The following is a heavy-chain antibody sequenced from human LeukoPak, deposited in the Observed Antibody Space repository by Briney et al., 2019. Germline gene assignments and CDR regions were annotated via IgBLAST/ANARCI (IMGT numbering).Heavy chain of an antibody. CDR1: KYIFTRYS. CDR3: AREGPHQYSSGWYVDY. D-gene: IGHD6-19*01. CDR2: INPRGDST. V-gene: IGHV1-46*01. J-gene: IGHJ4*02. Sequence: GGPVRASRKPSKYIFTRYSMHWVSQAPGQGPEWMGRINPRGDSTRYAQQFQRRLTMTRDPSTSTVYMELSSLRSEDTAVYYCAREGPHQYSSGWYVDYSGQGTLVTVCS.